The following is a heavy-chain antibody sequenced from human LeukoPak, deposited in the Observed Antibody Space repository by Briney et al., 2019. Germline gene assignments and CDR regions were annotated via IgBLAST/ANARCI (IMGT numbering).Heavy chain of an antibody. CDR1: GYTFTGYY. J-gene: IGHJ6*02. V-gene: IGHV1-2*02. Sequence: GASVKVSCKASGYTFTGYYMHWVRQAPGQGLEWMGWINPNSGGTNYAQKFQGRVTMTRDTSISTAYMELSRLRSDDTAVYYCARDGAPLWFGESYYGMDVWGQGTTVTASS. CDR3: ARDGAPLWFGESYYGMDV. D-gene: IGHD3-10*01. CDR2: INPNSGGT.